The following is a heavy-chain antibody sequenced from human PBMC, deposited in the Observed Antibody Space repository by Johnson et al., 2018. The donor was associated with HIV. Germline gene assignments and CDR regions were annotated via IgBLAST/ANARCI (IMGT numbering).Heavy chain of an antibody. CDR3: ARDGSGTPKAFDI. J-gene: IGHJ3*02. CDR1: GFTVSSNY. Sequence: MQLVESGGGLVQPGGSLRLSCAASGFTVSSNYMSWVRQAPGKGLEWVSVIYSGGSTDYTDSVKGRFTISRDNSKNTVYLQMNSLRAEDTAVYYCARDGSGTPKAFDIWGQGTMVTVSS. CDR2: IYSGGST. D-gene: IGHD3-10*01. V-gene: IGHV3-66*01.